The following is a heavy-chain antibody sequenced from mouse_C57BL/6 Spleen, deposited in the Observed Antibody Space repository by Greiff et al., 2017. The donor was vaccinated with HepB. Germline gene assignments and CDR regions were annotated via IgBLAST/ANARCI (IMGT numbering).Heavy chain of an antibody. J-gene: IGHJ1*03. CDR1: GYTFTSYD. CDR2: IYPRDGST. Sequence: QVQLQQSGPELVKPGASVKLSCKASGYTFTSYDINWVKQRPGQGLEWIGWIYPRDGSTKYNEKFKGKATLTVDTSSSTAYMELHSLTSEDSAVYFCARGIYDGQEYFDVWGTGTTVTVSS. CDR3: ARGIYDGQEYFDV. D-gene: IGHD2-3*01. V-gene: IGHV1-85*01.